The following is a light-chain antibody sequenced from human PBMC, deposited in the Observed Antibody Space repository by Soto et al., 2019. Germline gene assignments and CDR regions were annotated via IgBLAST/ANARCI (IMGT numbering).Light chain of an antibody. V-gene: IGKV3-20*01. CDR3: QQYGTSPLT. J-gene: IGKJ3*01. CDR2: GAA. Sequence: EIVLTQSPGTPSLSPGEGATLSCRASETVYINSLAWYQQKPGQPPRLLIYGAATRASAVPDRFSGSGSGADFTLTITGLEPEDFAVYYCQQYGTSPLTFGPGTRVD. CDR1: ETVYINS.